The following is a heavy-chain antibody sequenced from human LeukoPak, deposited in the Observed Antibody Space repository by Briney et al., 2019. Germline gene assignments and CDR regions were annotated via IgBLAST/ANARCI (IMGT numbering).Heavy chain of an antibody. CDR1: GDSISSSSYY. D-gene: IGHD5-18*01. CDR3: ARRYSYGPFVRQLIWDY. V-gene: IGHV4-39*01. Sequence: SETLSLTCTVSGDSISSSSYYWGWIRQPPGKGLEWIGSIYYSGSTYYNPSLKSRVTISVDTSKNQFSLKLSSVTAADTAVYYCARRYSYGPFVRQLIWDYWGQGTLVTVSS. J-gene: IGHJ4*02. CDR2: IYYSGST.